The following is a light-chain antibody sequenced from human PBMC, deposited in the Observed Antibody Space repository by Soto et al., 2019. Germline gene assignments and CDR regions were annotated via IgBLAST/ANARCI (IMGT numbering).Light chain of an antibody. CDR2: EGS. Sequence: QSVLTQPASVSGSPGQSITISCTGTSSDVGSYNLVSWYQQHPGKAPKLMIYEGSKRPSGGSNRFSGSKSGNTASLTISGLQAEDEADYYCCSYAGSRDVVFGGGTKLTVL. CDR3: CSYAGSRDVV. J-gene: IGLJ2*01. V-gene: IGLV2-23*01. CDR1: SSDVGSYNL.